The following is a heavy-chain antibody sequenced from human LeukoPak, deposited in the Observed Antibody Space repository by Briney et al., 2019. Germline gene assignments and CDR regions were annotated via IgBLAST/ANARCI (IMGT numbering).Heavy chain of an antibody. CDR2: INHGGST. CDR3: ARESSSSPGDY. J-gene: IGHJ4*02. D-gene: IGHD6-6*01. Sequence: SETLSLTCAVYNGSFSGFHLSWIRQPPGKGLEWIGEINHGGSTNYNPSLKSRVTISVDTSKNQFSLKLSSVTAADTAVYYCARESSSSPGDYWGQGTLVTVSS. V-gene: IGHV4-34*01. CDR1: NGSFSGFH.